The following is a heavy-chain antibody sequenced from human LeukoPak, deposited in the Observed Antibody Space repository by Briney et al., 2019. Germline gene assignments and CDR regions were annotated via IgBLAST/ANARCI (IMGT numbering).Heavy chain of an antibody. CDR3: AKSASGWYLSYFDL. CDR1: GFTFSTYA. Sequence: GGSLRLPCAASGFTFSTYAMNWVRQVPGKGLEWVSVISGSGDNTYYADSVEGRFTISRDNSRNTLYLQMNSLRADDTAVYYCAKSASGWYLSYFDLWGRGTLATVSS. CDR2: ISGSGDNT. D-gene: IGHD6-19*01. J-gene: IGHJ2*01. V-gene: IGHV3-23*01.